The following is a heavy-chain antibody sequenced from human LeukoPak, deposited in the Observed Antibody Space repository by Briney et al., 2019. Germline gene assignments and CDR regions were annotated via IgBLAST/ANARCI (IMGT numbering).Heavy chain of an antibody. D-gene: IGHD3-22*01. J-gene: IGHJ4*02. V-gene: IGHV3-43*02. CDR3: AKVYYYDSSGLDY. CDR1: GFTFDDYA. CDR2: ISGDGGST. Sequence: GGSLRLSCAASGFTFDDYAMHWVRQAPGMGLEWVSLISGDGGSTYYADSLKGRFIISRDNSKNSLYLQMNSLRTEDTALYYCAKVYYYDSSGLDYWGQGTLVTVSS.